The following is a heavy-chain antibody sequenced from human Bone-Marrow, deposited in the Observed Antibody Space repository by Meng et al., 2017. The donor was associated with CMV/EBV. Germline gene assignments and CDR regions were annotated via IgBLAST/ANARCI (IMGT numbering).Heavy chain of an antibody. CDR3: ARDRPYGGYSGYDDFHYFDY. J-gene: IGHJ4*02. Sequence: IISYYWSWIRQPAGKGLEWIGRIYTSGSTNYNPSLKSRVTMSVDTSKNQFSLKLSSVTAADTAVYYCARDRPYGGYSGYDDFHYFDYWGREPWSPSPQ. D-gene: IGHD5-12*01. V-gene: IGHV4-4*07. CDR1: IISYY. CDR2: IYTSGST.